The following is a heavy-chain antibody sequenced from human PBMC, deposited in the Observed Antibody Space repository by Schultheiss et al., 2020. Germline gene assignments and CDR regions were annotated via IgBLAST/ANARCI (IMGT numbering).Heavy chain of an antibody. J-gene: IGHJ6*02. CDR3: AGRTHYYYYYGMDV. CDR2: ISGSGGST. V-gene: IGHV3-23*01. D-gene: IGHD2-2*01. CDR1: GFTFSSYA. Sequence: GGSLRLSCAASGFTFSSYAMSWVRQAPGKGLEWVSAISGSGGSTYYADSVKGRFTISRDNAKNTLYLQMNSLKTEDTAVYYCAGRTHYYYYYGMDVWGQGTTVTVSS.